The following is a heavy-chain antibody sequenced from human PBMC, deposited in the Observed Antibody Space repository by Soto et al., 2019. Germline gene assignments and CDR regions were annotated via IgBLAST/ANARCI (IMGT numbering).Heavy chain of an antibody. V-gene: IGHV3-23*01. CDR1: GFTFSSYA. J-gene: IGHJ4*02. CDR2: ISGSGGST. Sequence: EVQLLESGGGLVQPGGSLRLSCAASGFTFSSYAMSWVRQAPGKGLEWVSAISGSGGSTYYADSVKGRFTISRDNSKNTLYLQMDSLRAEDTAVYYCANSITIFGVDHNTFDYWGQGTLVTVSS. D-gene: IGHD3-3*01. CDR3: ANSITIFGVDHNTFDY.